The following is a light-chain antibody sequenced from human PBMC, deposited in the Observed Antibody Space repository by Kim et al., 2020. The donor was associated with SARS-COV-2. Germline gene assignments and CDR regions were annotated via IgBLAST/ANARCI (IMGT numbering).Light chain of an antibody. CDR2: DAS. V-gene: IGKV3-11*01. CDR3: QQRSNWPLT. CDR1: QSVSGS. J-gene: IGKJ4*01. Sequence: LSPGERATRSCRASQSVSGSLAWYQQKPGQAPRLLIYDASNRATGIPARFSGSGSGTDFTLTISSLEPEDFAVYYCQQRSNWPLTFGGGTKVDIK.